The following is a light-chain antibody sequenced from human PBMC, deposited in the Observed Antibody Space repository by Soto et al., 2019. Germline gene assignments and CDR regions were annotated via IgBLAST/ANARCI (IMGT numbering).Light chain of an antibody. CDR1: KLGDKY. CDR2: QDS. J-gene: IGLJ2*01. V-gene: IGLV3-1*01. Sequence: SYELTQPPSVFVSPGQTASITCSGDKLGDKYACWYQQKPGQSPVLVIYQDSKRPSGIPERFSGSNSGNTATLTISGTQAMDEADYYCQAWDSSTAEFGGGTKLTVL. CDR3: QAWDSSTAE.